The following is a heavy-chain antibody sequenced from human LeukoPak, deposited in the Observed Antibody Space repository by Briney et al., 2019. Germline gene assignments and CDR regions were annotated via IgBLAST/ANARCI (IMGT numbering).Heavy chain of an antibody. CDR3: ARHEGYSYGYP. CDR1: GSNFTTYR. Sequence: GESLQISCKGYGSNFTTYRIGWVRQLPGKGLEWMGIVYPGDSDTRYNPSFQGQVTISADKAINTAYLQGSSLKASDSAMYYCARHEGYSYGYPWGQGTLVTVSS. V-gene: IGHV5-51*01. J-gene: IGHJ5*02. D-gene: IGHD5-18*01. CDR2: VYPGDSDT.